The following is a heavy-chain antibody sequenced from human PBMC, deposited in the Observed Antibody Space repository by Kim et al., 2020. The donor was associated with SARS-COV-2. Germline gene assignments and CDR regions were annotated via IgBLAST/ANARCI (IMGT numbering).Heavy chain of an antibody. CDR1: GFTFSSYA. J-gene: IGHJ2*01. CDR2: ISGGGDTT. V-gene: IGHV3-23*01. Sequence: GGSLRLSCAASGFTFSSYAMSWVRQAPGKGLEWVSAISGGGDTTYYAGSVKGRFTISRDNSQNTLFLQMNSLRVEDTAVYYCARDRHDWNQGYFDLWGRGTLVTVSS. CDR3: ARDRHDWNQGYFDL. D-gene: IGHD1-1*01.